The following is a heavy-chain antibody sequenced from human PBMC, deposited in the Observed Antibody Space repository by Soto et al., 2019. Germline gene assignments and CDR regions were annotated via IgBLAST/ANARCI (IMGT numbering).Heavy chain of an antibody. CDR3: ARASPSPRITMIVVVITTDWYFDL. Sequence: PSETLSLTCTVSGGSISSSSYYWGWIRQPPGKGLEWIGSIYYSGSTYYNPSLKSRVTISVDTSKNQFSLKLSSVTAADTAVYYCARASPSPRITMIVVVITTDWYFDLWGRGTLVTV. V-gene: IGHV4-39*01. CDR1: GGSISSSSYY. CDR2: IYYSGST. J-gene: IGHJ2*01. D-gene: IGHD3-22*01.